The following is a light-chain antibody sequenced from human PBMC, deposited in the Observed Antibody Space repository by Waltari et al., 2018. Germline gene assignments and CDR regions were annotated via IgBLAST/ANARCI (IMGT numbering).Light chain of an antibody. J-gene: IGKJ4*01. CDR3: QQRRNWPLT. Sequence: EIVLTQSPDILSFSPGERATLSCRASQIVGTYLAWYQIRPGQSPRLLIYAASCKATGIPARFSGSGSETDFTLTISRLQPEDFAVYYCQQRRNWPLTFGGGTRVQI. V-gene: IGKV3-11*01. CDR2: AAS. CDR1: QIVGTY.